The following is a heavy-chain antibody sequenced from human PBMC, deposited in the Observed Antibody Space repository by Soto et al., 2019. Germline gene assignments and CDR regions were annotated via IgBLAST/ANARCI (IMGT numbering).Heavy chain of an antibody. V-gene: IGHV3-30*18. J-gene: IGHJ6*01. D-gene: IGHD3-22*01. Sequence: HPGGSLRLSCAASGFTFSSYGMHWVRQAPGKGLVWVAVISYDGSNKYYADSVKGRFTISRDNSKNTLYLQMNSLRAEDTAVYYCAEDGAYYYDSSGYTAAPLYYYYGMDVWGQGTTVTVSS. CDR1: GFTFSSYG. CDR2: ISYDGSNK. CDR3: AEDGAYYYDSSGYTAAPLYYYYGMDV.